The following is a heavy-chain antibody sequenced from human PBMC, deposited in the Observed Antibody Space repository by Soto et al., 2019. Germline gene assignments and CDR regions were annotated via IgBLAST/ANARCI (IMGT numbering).Heavy chain of an antibody. CDR2: IYSGGST. Sequence: HPGGSLRLSCAASGFTVSNSYMSWVRQAPGKGLEWVSVIYSGGSTYYADSVKGRFTISRDSSKITLYLQMNSLRAEDTAVYYCARGFQSSFGYWGQGTLVTVSS. CDR1: GFTVSNSY. CDR3: ARGFQSSFGY. J-gene: IGHJ4*02. D-gene: IGHD2-21*01. V-gene: IGHV3-53*01.